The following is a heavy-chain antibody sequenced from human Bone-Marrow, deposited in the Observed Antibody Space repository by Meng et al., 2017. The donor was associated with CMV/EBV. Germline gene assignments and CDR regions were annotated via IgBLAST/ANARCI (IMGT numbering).Heavy chain of an antibody. CDR2: ISGSGGST. CDR3: ARTADCSSTSCFTYYYYGMDV. Sequence: LSLTCAASGFTFSSYAMSWVRQAPGKGLEWVSAISGSGGSTYYADSVKGRFTISRDNSKNTLYLQMNSLRAEDTAVYYCARTADCSSTSCFTYYYYGMDVWGQGTTVTVSS. J-gene: IGHJ6*02. CDR1: GFTFSSYA. D-gene: IGHD2-2*01. V-gene: IGHV3-23*01.